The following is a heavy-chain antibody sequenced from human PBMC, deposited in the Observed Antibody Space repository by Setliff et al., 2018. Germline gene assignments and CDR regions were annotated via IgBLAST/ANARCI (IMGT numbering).Heavy chain of an antibody. Sequence: PGGSLRLSCAASGFTFINYWMSWVRQAPGTGLEWLANIKQDGSEKFYVDSVKGRFTISRDNAKNSLYLQMNSLRAEDTAVYYCARAHRYFSDTSGYFYDQGRSAFDVWGQGTMVTVSS. CDR1: GFTFINYW. J-gene: IGHJ3*01. D-gene: IGHD3-22*01. CDR3: ARAHRYFSDTSGYFYDQGRSAFDV. V-gene: IGHV3-7*03. CDR2: IKQDGSEK.